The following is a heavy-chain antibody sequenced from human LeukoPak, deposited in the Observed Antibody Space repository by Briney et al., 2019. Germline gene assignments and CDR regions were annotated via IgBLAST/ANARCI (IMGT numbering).Heavy chain of an antibody. Sequence: KSSETLSLTCTVSGGSISSYYWSWIRQPAGKGLEWIGRIYTSGSTSYNPSLQSRVTMSVDTSKKQFSLRVSSVTAADTAVYYCARVDTSMDWFDSWGQGTLVTVSS. V-gene: IGHV4-4*07. CDR1: GGSISSYY. J-gene: IGHJ5*01. CDR2: IYTSGST. D-gene: IGHD5-18*01. CDR3: ARVDTSMDWFDS.